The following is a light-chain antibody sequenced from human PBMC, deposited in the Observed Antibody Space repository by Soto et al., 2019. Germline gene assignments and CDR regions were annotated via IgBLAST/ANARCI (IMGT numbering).Light chain of an antibody. CDR1: QSVASRN. CDR3: QQRNDRVT. CDR2: DAS. J-gene: IGKJ4*01. V-gene: IGKV3D-20*02. Sequence: EIVLTQSPGTLSLSPGERATLCCRASQSVASRNLAWYKQKPGPAPRLLIYDASNRATGIPARFSGIGSGTDFILPIRSLEPEDSGVYDCQQRNDRVTFCGGTKLDIK.